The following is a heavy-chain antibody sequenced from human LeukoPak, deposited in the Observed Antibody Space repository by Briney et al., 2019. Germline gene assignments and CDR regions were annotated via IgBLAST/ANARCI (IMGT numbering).Heavy chain of an antibody. J-gene: IGHJ4*02. CDR3: ARDLSSSLDY. D-gene: IGHD6-6*01. Sequence: GGSLTLSCAASGFTFSSYWMHWVRQAPGKGLVWVSHINNDGSSTNYADSVKGRLTISRDNGKNTLYLQMNSLRAEDTAVYYCARDLSSSLDYWGQGILVTVSS. CDR2: INNDGSST. CDR1: GFTFSSYW. V-gene: IGHV3-74*01.